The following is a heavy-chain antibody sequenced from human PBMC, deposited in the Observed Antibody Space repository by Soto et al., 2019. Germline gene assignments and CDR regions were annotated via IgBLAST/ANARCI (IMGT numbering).Heavy chain of an antibody. J-gene: IGHJ5*02. V-gene: IGHV3-7*01. Sequence: PGGSLRLSCAASGFTFSSYWMSWVRQAPGKGLEWVANIKQDGSEKYYVDSVKGRFTISRDNAKNSLYLQMDSLRAEDTAVYYCARPLAYQLLPNWFDPWGQGTLVTVSS. D-gene: IGHD2-2*01. CDR3: ARPLAYQLLPNWFDP. CDR2: IKQDGSEK. CDR1: GFTFSSYW.